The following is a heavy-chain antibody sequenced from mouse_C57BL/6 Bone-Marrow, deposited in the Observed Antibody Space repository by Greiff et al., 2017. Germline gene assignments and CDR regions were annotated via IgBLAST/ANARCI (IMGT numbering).Heavy chain of an antibody. D-gene: IGHD1-1*01. V-gene: IGHV14-4*01. CDR3: TYHTVTYVDY. CDR2: IDTENGDT. CDR1: GFNFNDYY. Sequence: EVQVVESGAELVRPGASVKLSCTASGFNFNDYYMHWVKQRPEQGLEWIGWIDTENGDTDYASTFPGKATITADTSSNTAYLQLSRLTSEDTAVYYCTYHTVTYVDYWGQGTTLTVSS. J-gene: IGHJ2*01.